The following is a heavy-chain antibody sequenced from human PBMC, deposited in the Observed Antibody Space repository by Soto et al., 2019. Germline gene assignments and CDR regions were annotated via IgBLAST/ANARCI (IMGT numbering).Heavy chain of an antibody. J-gene: IGHJ5*02. CDR3: ARHGLWLGELPNNWFDP. V-gene: IGHV5-51*01. D-gene: IGHD3-10*01. Sequence: GESLKISCKGSGHSFTSYWIGWVRQMPGKGLEWMGTIYPGDSDTRYSPSFQGQVTISADKSISTAYLQWSNLKASDTAMYYCARHGLWLGELPNNWFDPWGQGTLVPVSS. CDR2: IYPGDSDT. CDR1: GHSFTSYW.